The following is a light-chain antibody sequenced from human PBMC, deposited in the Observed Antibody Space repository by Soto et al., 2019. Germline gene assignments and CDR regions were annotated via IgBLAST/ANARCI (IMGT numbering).Light chain of an antibody. Sequence: QSVLTQPPSASGSPGQSVTISCTGTSSDAGGCNYVSWYQQHPGKAPKLMIYEVSKRPSGVPDRFSGSKSGNTASLTVSGLQAEDEADYYCSSYAGSNNLGVFGTGTKVTVL. CDR3: SSYAGSNNLGV. V-gene: IGLV2-8*01. J-gene: IGLJ1*01. CDR2: EVS. CDR1: SSDAGGCNY.